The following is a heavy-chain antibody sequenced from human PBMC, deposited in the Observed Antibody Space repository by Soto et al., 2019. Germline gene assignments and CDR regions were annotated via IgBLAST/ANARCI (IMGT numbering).Heavy chain of an antibody. CDR1: GFSLSTSGMC. D-gene: IGHD6-6*01. J-gene: IGHJ4*02. V-gene: IGHV2-70*11. CDR2: IDWDDDK. CDR3: ARITPPYSSSSGYFDY. Sequence: SGPTLVNPTQTLTLTCTFSGFSLSTSGMCVSWIRQPPGEALEWLARIDWDDDKYYSTSLKTRLTISKDTSKNQVVLTMTNMDPVDTATYYCARITPPYSSSSGYFDYWGQGTLVTISS.